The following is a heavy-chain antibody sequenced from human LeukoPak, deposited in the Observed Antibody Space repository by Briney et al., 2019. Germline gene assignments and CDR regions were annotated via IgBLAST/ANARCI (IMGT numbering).Heavy chain of an antibody. Sequence: SETLSLTCTVSGGSISSYYWSWIRQPPGKGLEWIGYIYYSGSTNYNPSLKSRVTISVDTSKNQFSLKLSSVTAADTAVYYCARANMFRGVGSFFDRNWFDPWGQGTLVTVSS. V-gene: IGHV4-59*01. J-gene: IGHJ5*02. CDR2: IYYSGST. CDR3: ARANMFRGVGSFFDRNWFDP. D-gene: IGHD3-10*01. CDR1: GGSISSYY.